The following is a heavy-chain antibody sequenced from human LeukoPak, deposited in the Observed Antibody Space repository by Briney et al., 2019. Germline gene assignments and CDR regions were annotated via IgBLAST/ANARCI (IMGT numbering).Heavy chain of an antibody. CDR1: GYTFTSYG. V-gene: IGHV1-69*13. Sequence: SVKVSCKASGYTFTSYGISWVRQAPGQGLEWMGGIIPIFGTANYAQKFQGRVTITADESTSTAYMELSSLRSEDTAVYYCARGNDGSGSPSYYFYYMDVWGKGTTVTISS. CDR3: ARGNDGSGSPSYYFYYMDV. D-gene: IGHD3-10*01. J-gene: IGHJ6*03. CDR2: IIPIFGTA.